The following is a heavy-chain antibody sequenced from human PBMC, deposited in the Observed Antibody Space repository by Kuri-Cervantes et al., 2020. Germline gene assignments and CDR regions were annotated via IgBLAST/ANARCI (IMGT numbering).Heavy chain of an antibody. CDR3: ARGRPKKGYYYYMDV. CDR2: IYYSGST. J-gene: IGHJ6*03. V-gene: IGHV4-38-2*01. Sequence: SETLSLTCAVSGYPISSGYYWGWIRQPPGKGLEWIGYIYYSGSTNYNPSLKSRVTISVDTSKNQFSLKLSSVTAADTAVYYCARGRPKKGYYYYMDVWGKGTTVTVSS. CDR1: GYPISSGYY.